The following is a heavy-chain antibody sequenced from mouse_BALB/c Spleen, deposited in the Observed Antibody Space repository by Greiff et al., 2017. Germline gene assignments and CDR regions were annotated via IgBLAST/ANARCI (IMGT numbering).Heavy chain of an antibody. Sequence: VQLQQSGAELVRPGTSVKVSCKASGYAFTNYLIEWVKQRPGQGLEWIGVINPGSGGTNYNEKFKGKATLIADKSSSTAYMQLSSLTSDDSAVYFCARSMPKEGFAYWGQGTLVTVSA. CDR3: ARSMPKEGFAY. CDR2: INPGSGGT. V-gene: IGHV1-54*03. J-gene: IGHJ3*01. D-gene: IGHD2-3*01. CDR1: GYAFTNYL.